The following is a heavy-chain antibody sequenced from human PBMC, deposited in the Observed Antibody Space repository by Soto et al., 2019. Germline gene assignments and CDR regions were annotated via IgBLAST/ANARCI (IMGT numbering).Heavy chain of an antibody. Sequence: GSLRLSCAASGFSFNNYWMHWVRQAPGKGLVWVSRINSDGTLTNYADSVKGRFTISRDNAKNTLRLQMNSLRAEDTAVYYCARGISGAYDSTYDWWGQGTLVTVSS. CDR1: GFSFNNYW. D-gene: IGHD5-12*01. CDR3: ARGISGAYDSTYDW. V-gene: IGHV3-74*01. J-gene: IGHJ4*02. CDR2: INSDGTLT.